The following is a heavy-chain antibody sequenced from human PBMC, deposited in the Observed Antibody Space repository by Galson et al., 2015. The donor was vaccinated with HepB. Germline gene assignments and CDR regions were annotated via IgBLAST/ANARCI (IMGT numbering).Heavy chain of an antibody. Sequence: SLRLSCAGSGFIFNNFGMSWVRQAPGKGLEWVATVSPAGVKTYYANSVRGRFTISRDNSKNTLDLQMNSLRVEDTATYFCAKGNRVTMVVVVTNYDSWGGGTLVSVSS. CDR2: VSPAGVKT. CDR1: GFIFNNFG. D-gene: IGHD2-15*01. J-gene: IGHJ4*02. V-gene: IGHV3-23*01. CDR3: AKGNRVTMVVVVTNYDS.